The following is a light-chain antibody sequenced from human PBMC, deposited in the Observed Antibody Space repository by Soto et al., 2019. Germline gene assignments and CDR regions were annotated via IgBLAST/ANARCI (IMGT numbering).Light chain of an antibody. CDR1: RTDVDGYSY. V-gene: IGLV2-14*03. Sequence: QSALTQPASVSGSPGQSTAISCTGVRTDVDGYSYVSWYQQHPGKAPQLVIYDVSNRPSGVSDRFSGSKSGNTASLTISGLQTEDEADYYCCSYTTSNTRQIVFGTGTKVTVL. J-gene: IGLJ1*01. CDR3: CSYTTSNTRQIV. CDR2: DVS.